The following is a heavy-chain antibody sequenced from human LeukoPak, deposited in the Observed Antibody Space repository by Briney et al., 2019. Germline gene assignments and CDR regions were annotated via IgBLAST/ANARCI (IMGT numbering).Heavy chain of an antibody. CDR1: GGSVSSSHY. V-gene: IGHV4-39*07. J-gene: IGHJ5*02. CDR3: ARRGYCSSTSCYWGRSDNWFDP. CDR2: IYYGGST. D-gene: IGHD2-2*01. Sequence: SETLSLTCTVSGGSVSSSHYWDWIRQPPGKGLEWIGSIYYGGSTYYNASLRSRVTTSVDTSKNQFSLKLSSVTAADTAVYYCARRGYCSSTSCYWGRSDNWFDPWGQGTLVTVSS.